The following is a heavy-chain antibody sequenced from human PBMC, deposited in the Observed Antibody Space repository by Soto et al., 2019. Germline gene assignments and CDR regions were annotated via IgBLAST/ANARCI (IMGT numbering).Heavy chain of an antibody. CDR2: ISSGSAYI. J-gene: IGHJ5*02. V-gene: IGHV3-21*06. Sequence: EVQLVESGGGLVKPGGSLRLSCSFTFNSYSLNWVRQAPGKGLEWVSSISSGSAYIKYADSVKGRLTISRDNANNFLYLQMSSLRVDDTALYYCTRDQGGSYDSWFDPWGQGTLVTVSS. CDR3: TRDQGGSYDSWFDP. CDR1: TFNSYS. D-gene: IGHD1-26*01.